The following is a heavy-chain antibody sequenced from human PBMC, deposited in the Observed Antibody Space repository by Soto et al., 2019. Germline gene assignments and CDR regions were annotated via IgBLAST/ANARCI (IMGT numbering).Heavy chain of an antibody. D-gene: IGHD2-15*01. CDR3: ARGRGRLHYYYYYGMDV. CDR1: GGSFSGYY. V-gene: IGHV4-34*01. CDR2: INHSGST. J-gene: IGHJ6*02. Sequence: SETLSLTCAVYGGSFSGYYWSWIRQPPGKGLEWIGEINHSGSTNYNPSLKSRVTISVDTSKNQFSLKLSSVTAADTAVYYCARGRGRLHYYYYYGMDVCGQGTTVIVSS.